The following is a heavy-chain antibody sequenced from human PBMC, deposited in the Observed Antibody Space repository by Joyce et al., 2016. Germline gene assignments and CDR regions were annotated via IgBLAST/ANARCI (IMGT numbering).Heavy chain of an antibody. V-gene: IGHV1-24*01. J-gene: IGHJ3*01. D-gene: IGHD2-21*02. CDR3: ATRFHGVADCYPDSLDV. CDR2: FATDQHKA. Sequence: QVHLVQSGAEVRKPGASVKISCKFSGYTRTELSMHWVRQSPGKGREWMGGFATDQHKAVFAQKVQGRDSMTDNTSTDTIYLTLSSLTSDDTAIYYCATRFHGVADCYPDSLDVWGQGTMVTVAS. CDR1: GYTRTELS.